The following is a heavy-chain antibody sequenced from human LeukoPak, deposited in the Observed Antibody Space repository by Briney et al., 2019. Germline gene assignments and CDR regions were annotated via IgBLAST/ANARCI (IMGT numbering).Heavy chain of an antibody. Sequence: SVKVSCKASGGTFSSYAISWVRQAPGQGLEWMGRIIPILGIANYAQKFQGRVTITTDESTSTAYMELSSLRSEDTAVYYCARGVLSGYSSSSVIDYWGQGTLVTVSS. CDR2: IIPILGIA. D-gene: IGHD6-6*01. CDR3: ARGVLSGYSSSSVIDY. CDR1: GGTFSSYA. V-gene: IGHV1-69*04. J-gene: IGHJ4*02.